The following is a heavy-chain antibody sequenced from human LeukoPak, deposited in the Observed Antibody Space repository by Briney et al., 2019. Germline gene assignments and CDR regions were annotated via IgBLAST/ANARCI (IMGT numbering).Heavy chain of an antibody. CDR1: GGSISSSNYY. CDR3: ARHSPWNAGVVRGVIVD. Sequence: KSSETLSLTCTVSGGSISSSNYYWGWIRQPPGKGLEWIGSIYYSGSTYYNPSLKSRVTISVDTSKNQFSLKLRSVTAADTAVYYCARHSPWNAGVVRGVIVDWGQGTLVTVSS. D-gene: IGHD3-10*01. J-gene: IGHJ4*02. CDR2: IYYSGST. V-gene: IGHV4-39*01.